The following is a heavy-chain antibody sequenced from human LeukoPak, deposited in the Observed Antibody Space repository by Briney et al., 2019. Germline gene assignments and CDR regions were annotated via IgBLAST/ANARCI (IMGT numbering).Heavy chain of an antibody. CDR3: AKDDRWLQFCC. CDR1: GFTFSSHG. Sequence: GGSLRLSCAASGFTFSSHGMNWVRQAPGKGLEWVSGIIPSGHTTYYADSVRGRFTISRDNSRNTLYLQMNSLGAEDTAVYYCAKDDRWLQFCCWGQGTLVTVSA. CDR2: IIPSGHTT. J-gene: IGHJ4*02. D-gene: IGHD5-24*01. V-gene: IGHV3-23*01.